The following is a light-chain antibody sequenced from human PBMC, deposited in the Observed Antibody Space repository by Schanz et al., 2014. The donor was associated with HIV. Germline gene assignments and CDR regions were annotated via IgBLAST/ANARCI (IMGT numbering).Light chain of an antibody. J-gene: IGLJ3*02. CDR1: SSDVGSYNL. V-gene: IGLV2-14*02. CDR3: GSFATATTWV. CDR2: EVT. Sequence: QSALTQPASVSGSPGQSITISCTGTSSDVGSYNLVSWYQQHPGKAPKLMIYEVTKRPSGVPDRFSGSKSGNTASLTVSGLQAEDEADYYCGSFATATTWVFGGGTKLTVL.